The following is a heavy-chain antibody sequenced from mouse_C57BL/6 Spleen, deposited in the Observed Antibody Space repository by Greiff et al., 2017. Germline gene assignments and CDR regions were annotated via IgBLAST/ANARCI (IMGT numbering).Heavy chain of an antibody. V-gene: IGHV1-53*01. CDR2: INPSYGGT. CDR1: GYTFTSYW. CDR3: ARGRMGVWYFDV. J-gene: IGHJ1*03. D-gene: IGHD4-1*01. Sequence: VQLQQPGTELVKPGASVKLSCKASGYTFTSYWMHWVKQRPGQGLEWIGNINPSYGGTNYNEKFMSKATLTVDKSSSTAYMQLSSLTSEDSAVYDCARGRMGVWYFDVWGTGTTVTVSA.